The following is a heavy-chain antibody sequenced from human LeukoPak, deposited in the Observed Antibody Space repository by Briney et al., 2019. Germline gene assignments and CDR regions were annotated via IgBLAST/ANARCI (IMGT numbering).Heavy chain of an antibody. CDR2: MNPNSGNT. J-gene: IGHJ5*02. V-gene: IGHV1-8*01. D-gene: IGHD3-10*01. CDR1: GYTFTNYD. CDR3: ARRSSGDYSVSGSAWFDP. Sequence: GASVKVSCTASGYTFTNYDINWVRLATGQGLGWVGWMNPNSGNTGYEQKFQGRVTMTRNTSVRTAYMDLSSHRSGDTAVYYRARRSSGDYSVSGSAWFDPWGQRTLVTVSS.